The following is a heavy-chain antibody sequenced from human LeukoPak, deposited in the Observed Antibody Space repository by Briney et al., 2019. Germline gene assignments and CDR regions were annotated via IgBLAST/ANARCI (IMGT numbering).Heavy chain of an antibody. CDR3: ARGKRVRGVITLYYYYYMDV. J-gene: IGHJ6*03. Sequence: KPSETLSLTCSVSNYSISTDYYWGWIRQPPGKGLEWIGTMYHSGSTYYNPSLKSRVTISVDTSKNQFSLKLSSVTAADTAVYYCARGKRVRGVITLYYYYYMDVWGKGTTVTVSS. CDR2: MYHSGST. V-gene: IGHV4-38-2*02. CDR1: NYSISTDYY. D-gene: IGHD3-10*01.